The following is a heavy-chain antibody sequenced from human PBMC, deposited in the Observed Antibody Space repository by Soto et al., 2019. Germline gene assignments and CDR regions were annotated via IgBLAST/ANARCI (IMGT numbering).Heavy chain of an antibody. V-gene: IGHV3-23*01. CDR1: GFTFSSYA. D-gene: IGHD6-13*01. J-gene: IGHJ4*02. CDR2: ISGTGGST. CDR3: AKGRYSTSWEDY. Sequence: EVQLLESGGGLVQPGGSLRLSCAASGFTFSSYAMIWVRQVPGKGLEWVSAISGTGGSTYYADSVKGRFAISRDNSKNTLYLQMNSLIAEDTAVYYCAKGRYSTSWEDYWGQGTLVTVSS.